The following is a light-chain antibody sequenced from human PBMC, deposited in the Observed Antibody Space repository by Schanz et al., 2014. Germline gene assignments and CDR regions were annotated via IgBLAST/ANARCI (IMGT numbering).Light chain of an antibody. J-gene: IGKJ1*01. Sequence: DPQMTQSPSSLSASEGDRVTITCRASQSINSWLAWYQQKPGKAPKLLIYDASTLESGVPSRFSGSGSGTEFTLTISSLQPDDFATYYCQQCNSYSVTFGQGTKVEIK. CDR2: DAS. CDR3: QQCNSYSVT. V-gene: IGKV1-5*01. CDR1: QSINSW.